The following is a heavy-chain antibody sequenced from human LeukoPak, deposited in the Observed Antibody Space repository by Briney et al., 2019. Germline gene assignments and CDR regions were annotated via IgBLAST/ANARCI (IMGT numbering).Heavy chain of an antibody. D-gene: IGHD1-14*01. V-gene: IGHV4-30-2*01. CDR3: ARARSTGTLWFDP. J-gene: IGHJ5*02. CDR1: GGSISSGGYS. Sequence: PSETLSLTCTVSGGSISSGGYSWSWIRQPPGKGLEWIGYIYHSGSTYYNPSLKSRVTISVDRSKNQFSLKLSSVTAADTAVYYCARARSTGTLWFDPWGQGTLVTVSS. CDR2: IYHSGST.